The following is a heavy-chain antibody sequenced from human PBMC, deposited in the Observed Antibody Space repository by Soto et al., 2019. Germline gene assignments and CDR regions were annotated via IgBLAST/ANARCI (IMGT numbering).Heavy chain of an antibody. V-gene: IGHV3-23*01. CDR1: GFTFNVYA. Sequence: ESGGGLVQPGGSLRLSCAASGFTFNVYAMSWVRHVPGKGLEWVSTISNNGNTHFAESVKGRFTISRDNSKNTVYLQMNGLRAEDTAVYYCAKLLGISGWSFDYWGQGTLVTVSS. CDR3: AKLLGISGWSFDY. CDR2: ISNNGNT. D-gene: IGHD3-22*01. J-gene: IGHJ4*02.